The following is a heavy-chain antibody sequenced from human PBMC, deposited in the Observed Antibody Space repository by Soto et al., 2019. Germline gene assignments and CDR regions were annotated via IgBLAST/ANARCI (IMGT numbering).Heavy chain of an antibody. CDR3: AREIQDSDYDY. V-gene: IGHV3-11*05. D-gene: IGHD5-12*01. CDR2: ISSSSSYT. J-gene: IGHJ4*02. Sequence: GGSLRLSCAASGFTFSDYYMSWIRQAPGKGLEWVSYISSSSSYTNYADSVKGRFTISRDNAKNSLYLQMNSLRAEDTAVYYCAREIQDSDYDYWGQGTLVTVSS. CDR1: GFTFSDYY.